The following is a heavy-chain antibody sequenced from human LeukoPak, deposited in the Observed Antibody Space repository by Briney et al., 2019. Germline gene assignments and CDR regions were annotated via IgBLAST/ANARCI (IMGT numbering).Heavy chain of an antibody. CDR3: AKGPLRGTAAAIDY. J-gene: IGHJ4*02. V-gene: IGHV3-30*18. Sequence: GRSLRLSCAASGFTFSSYGVHWVRQAPGKGLEWVAVISYDGRNKHYPDSVKGRFTISRDISTDTLWLQMDSLRTEDTAVYYCAKGPLRGTAAAIDYWGQGTLVTVSS. CDR2: ISYDGRNK. CDR1: GFTFSSYG. D-gene: IGHD2-2*01.